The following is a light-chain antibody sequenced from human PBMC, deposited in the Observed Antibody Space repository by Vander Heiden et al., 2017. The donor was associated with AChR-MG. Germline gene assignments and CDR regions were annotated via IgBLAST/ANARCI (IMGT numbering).Light chain of an antibody. CDR1: SSNIGGNA. CDR3: SAWDDRVTAVL. Sequence: QSVLTQPPSAFGTPGQRVTISCSGSSSNIGGNAVNWYQQLPGTAPRLLIYTNNRRPSGVPDRFSGSKSGTSASLAISGLQSEDEADYYCSAWDDRVTAVLFGGGTKVTVL. J-gene: IGLJ2*01. V-gene: IGLV1-44*01. CDR2: TNN.